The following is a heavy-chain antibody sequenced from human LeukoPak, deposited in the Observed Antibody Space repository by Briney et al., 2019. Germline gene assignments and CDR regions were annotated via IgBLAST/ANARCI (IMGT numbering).Heavy chain of an antibody. CDR2: ISSSSSYI. V-gene: IGHV3-21*01. J-gene: IGHJ5*02. D-gene: IGHD6-13*01. CDR3: ARGRIAAAGTSAGSDWFDP. CDR1: GFTFSSYS. Sequence: GGSLRLSCAASGFTFSSYSMNWVRQAPGKGLEWVSSISSSSSYIYYADSVKGRFTISRDNAKDSLYLQMNSLRAEDTAVYYCARGRIAAAGTSAGSDWFDPWGQGTLVTVSS.